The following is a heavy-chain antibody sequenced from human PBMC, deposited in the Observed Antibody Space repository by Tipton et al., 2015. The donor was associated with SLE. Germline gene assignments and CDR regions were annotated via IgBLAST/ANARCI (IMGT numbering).Heavy chain of an antibody. Sequence: TLSLTCTVSGGSISSSSYYWGWILQPPGKGLEWIGSIYYSGSTYYNPSLKSRVTISVDTSKNQFSLKLSSVTAADTAVYYCAIDRGYSGYDPYYFDYWGQGTLVIVSS. D-gene: IGHD5-12*01. J-gene: IGHJ4*02. V-gene: IGHV4-39*07. CDR1: GGSISSSSYY. CDR3: AIDRGYSGYDPYYFDY. CDR2: IYYSGST.